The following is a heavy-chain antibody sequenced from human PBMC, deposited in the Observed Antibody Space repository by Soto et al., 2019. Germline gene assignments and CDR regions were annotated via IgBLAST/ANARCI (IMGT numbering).Heavy chain of an antibody. D-gene: IGHD3-22*01. CDR2: IWNDGSNE. J-gene: IGHJ4*02. V-gene: IGHV3-33*01. Sequence: ESGGGVVQPGGSLRLSCEASGFPFRSYGIHWVRQAPGKGLEWLAIIWNDGSNEYYADSVKGRFTISRDNSKNTVYLQLSNLRAEDTAVYFCARDKTDSGGYSDSWGQGALVTVSS. CDR1: GFPFRSYG. CDR3: ARDKTDSGGYSDS.